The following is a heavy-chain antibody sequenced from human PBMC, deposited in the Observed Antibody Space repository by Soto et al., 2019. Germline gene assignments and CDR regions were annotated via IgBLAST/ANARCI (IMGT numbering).Heavy chain of an antibody. V-gene: IGHV1-18*01. J-gene: IGHJ4*02. Sequence: QVQLVQSGAEVKKPGASVKVSCEAYGSTFRNYGITWVRQAPGQGLEWMGWVSAYNRNTNYAQKFQERVTMTTDTSTSTAYMELRSLRSDDTAIYFCATERQWESLPYWGQGTLVTVSS. CDR1: GSTFRNYG. CDR2: VSAYNRNT. CDR3: ATERQWESLPY. D-gene: IGHD1-26*01.